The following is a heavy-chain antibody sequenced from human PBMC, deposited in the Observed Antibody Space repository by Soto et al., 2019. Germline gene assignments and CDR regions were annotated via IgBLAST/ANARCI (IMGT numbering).Heavy chain of an antibody. V-gene: IGHV4-59*01. CDR3: ARHTVTIRAGFDY. J-gene: IGHJ4*02. CDR2: THYSGNT. D-gene: IGHD4-17*01. CDR1: GGSISTYY. Sequence: QVQLQESGPGLVKPSETLSLTRTVSGGSISTYYWDWIRQPPGKELEWIGYTHYSGNTNYHPSLKSRVTISLDTSRNQFSLKLSSVTAADTAIYYCARHTVTIRAGFDYWGQGALVTVSS.